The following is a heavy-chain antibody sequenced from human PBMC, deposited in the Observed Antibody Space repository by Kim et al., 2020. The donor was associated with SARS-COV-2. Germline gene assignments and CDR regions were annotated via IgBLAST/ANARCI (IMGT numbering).Heavy chain of an antibody. CDR1: GYIFTNYY. J-gene: IGHJ4*02. V-gene: IGHV1-46*01. D-gene: IGHD1-26*01. CDR2: INPSVGST. CDR3: ARVGVPRIVGAGVDS. Sequence: ASVKVSCKASGYIFTNYYIHWVRQAPGQGLEWMGIINPSVGSTSYPQQFQGRVTVTRDTSTSTVYMELSSLRSEDTAVYYCARVGVPRIVGAGVDSWGQGTLVTVSS.